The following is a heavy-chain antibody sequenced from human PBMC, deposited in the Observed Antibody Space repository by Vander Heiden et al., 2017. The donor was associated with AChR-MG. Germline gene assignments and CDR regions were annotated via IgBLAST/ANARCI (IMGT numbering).Heavy chain of an antibody. CDR2: MNPNSGNT. D-gene: IGHD4-17*01. J-gene: IGHJ6*03. Sequence: QVQLVQSGAEVKKPGASVKVSCKDSGYTFTSYDTNWVRRATGQGLGWMGWMNPNSGNTGYAQKFQGRVTMTRNTSISTAYMELSSLRSEDTAVYYCARSSRGVTTKDKAGYYYYYMDVWGKGTTVTVSS. CDR3: ARSSRGVTTKDKAGYYYYYMDV. V-gene: IGHV1-8*01. CDR1: GYTFTSYD.